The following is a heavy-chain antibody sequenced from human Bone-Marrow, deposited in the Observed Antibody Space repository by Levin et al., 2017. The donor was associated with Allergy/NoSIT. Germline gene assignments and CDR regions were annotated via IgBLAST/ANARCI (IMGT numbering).Heavy chain of an antibody. J-gene: IGHJ2*01. CDR1: GFSFISFY. CDR2: IYPGDSKT. Sequence: PGESLKISCRGSGFSFISFYIGWVRQMPGKGLEWMGIIYPGDSKTTYGPSFQGQVTISADKSLSTAYLHWDSLKASDTAMYYCARRRISDNWYFDLWGRGTLVTVSS. V-gene: IGHV5-51*01. CDR3: ARRRISDNWYFDL.